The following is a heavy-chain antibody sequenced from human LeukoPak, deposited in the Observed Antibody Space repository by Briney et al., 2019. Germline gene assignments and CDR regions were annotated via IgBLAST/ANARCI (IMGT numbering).Heavy chain of an antibody. V-gene: IGHV4-38-2*01. J-gene: IGHJ4*02. CDR1: GYSISSGYY. CDR2: IYHSGST. Sequence: SETLSLTCAVSGYSISSGYYWGWIRQPPGKGLEWIGSIYHSGSTYYNPSLKSRVTISVDTSKNQFSLKLSSVTAADTAVYYCARRMTILWWPLDYWGQGTLVTVSS. D-gene: IGHD2-21*01. CDR3: ARRMTILWWPLDY.